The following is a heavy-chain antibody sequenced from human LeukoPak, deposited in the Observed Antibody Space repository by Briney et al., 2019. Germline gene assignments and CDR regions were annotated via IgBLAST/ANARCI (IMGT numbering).Heavy chain of an antibody. CDR1: GGSISSSSYY. Sequence: SETLSLTCTVSGGSISSSSYYWGWIRQPPGKGLEWIGSIYYSGSTYYNPSLKSRVTISVDTSRNQFSLKLSSVTAADTAVYYCARQPLNSGGYFDYWGQGTLVTVSS. V-gene: IGHV4-39*01. CDR3: ARQPLNSGGYFDY. J-gene: IGHJ4*02. CDR2: IYYSGST. D-gene: IGHD1-26*01.